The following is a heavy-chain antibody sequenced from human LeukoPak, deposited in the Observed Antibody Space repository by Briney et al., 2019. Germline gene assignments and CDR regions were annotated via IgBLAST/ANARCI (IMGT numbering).Heavy chain of an antibody. Sequence: ASVKVSCKASGGTFSSYAISWARQAPGQGLEWMGGIIPNFGTANYAQKFQGRVTITTDESTSTAYMELSSLRSEDTAVYYCARGSCSSTSCILPNWFDPWGQGTLVTVSS. CDR2: IIPNFGTA. CDR1: GGTFSSYA. J-gene: IGHJ5*02. V-gene: IGHV1-69*05. CDR3: ARGSCSSTSCILPNWFDP. D-gene: IGHD2-2*01.